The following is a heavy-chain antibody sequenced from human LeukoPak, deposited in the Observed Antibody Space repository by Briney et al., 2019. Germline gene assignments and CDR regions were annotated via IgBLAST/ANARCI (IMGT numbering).Heavy chain of an antibody. CDR2: IYYSGST. Sequence: SETLSLTCSVSGYSISSGYYWDWIRQPPGKGLEGIASIYYSGSTYYNPSLKSRVTISVDTSKNQFSLKLTSVTAADTAVYYCARLRGAGSWYFDLWGRGTLVTVSS. J-gene: IGHJ2*01. CDR1: GYSISSGYY. V-gene: IGHV4-38-2*02. D-gene: IGHD3-10*01. CDR3: ARLRGAGSWYFDL.